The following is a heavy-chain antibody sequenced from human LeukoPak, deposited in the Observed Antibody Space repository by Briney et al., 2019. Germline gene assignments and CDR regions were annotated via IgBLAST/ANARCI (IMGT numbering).Heavy chain of an antibody. CDR3: ARGRLYCTNGVCYDKRAFDI. J-gene: IGHJ3*02. CDR1: GGSFSGYY. Sequence: PLETLSLTCAVYGGSFSGYYWSWIRQPPGKGLEWIGEINHSGSTNYNPSLKSRVTISVDTSKNQFSLKLSSVTAADTAVYYCARGRLYCTNGVCYDKRAFDIWGQGTMVTVSS. V-gene: IGHV4-34*01. D-gene: IGHD2-8*01. CDR2: INHSGST.